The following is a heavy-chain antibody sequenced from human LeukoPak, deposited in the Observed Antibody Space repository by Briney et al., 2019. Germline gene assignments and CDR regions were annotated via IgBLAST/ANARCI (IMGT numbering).Heavy chain of an antibody. CDR2: INAGYGDT. CDR1: RYTFTKYV. Sequence: ASVKVSCKASRYTFTKYVIHWVRQAPGQRLEWMGWINAGYGDTKYSQKFQGRVTITRGTSASTVYMELSSLRSEDTAMYYCARGPPSALLYCNGRNCYSGLFDPWGQGTLVTVSS. D-gene: IGHD2-15*01. J-gene: IGHJ5*02. V-gene: IGHV1-3*01. CDR3: ARGPPSALLYCNGRNCYSGLFDP.